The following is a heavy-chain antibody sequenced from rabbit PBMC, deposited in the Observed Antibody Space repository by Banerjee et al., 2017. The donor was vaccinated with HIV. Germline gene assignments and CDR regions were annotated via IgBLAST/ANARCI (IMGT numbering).Heavy chain of an antibody. CDR2: INAGGGGGA. CDR1: GFSFNNNYV. J-gene: IGHJ6*01. D-gene: IGHD2-1*01. V-gene: IGHV1S40*01. CDR3: ARVYDDYGDLDL. Sequence: QSLEESGGDLVKPEGSLTLTCTASGFSFNNNYVMCWVRQAPGKGLEWIACINAGGGGGAFYASWVNGRFTSSSDNAQNTVDLQMNSLTAADTATYFCARVYDDYGDLDLWGPGTLVTVS.